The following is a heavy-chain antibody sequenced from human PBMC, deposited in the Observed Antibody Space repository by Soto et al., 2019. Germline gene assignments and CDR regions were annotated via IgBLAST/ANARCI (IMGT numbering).Heavy chain of an antibody. J-gene: IGHJ4*02. CDR3: AGGYCSSTSCLDDNYFDY. Sequence: QVQLQESGPGLVKPSQTLSLTCTVSGGSISSGGYYWSWIRQHPGKGLEWIGYIYYSGSTYYNPYXESRATITVDXXKXQSXLKLSSVTAADTAVYYCAGGYCSSTSCLDDNYFDYWGQGTLVTVSS. CDR2: IYYSGST. CDR1: GGSISSGGYY. V-gene: IGHV4-31*03. D-gene: IGHD2-2*01.